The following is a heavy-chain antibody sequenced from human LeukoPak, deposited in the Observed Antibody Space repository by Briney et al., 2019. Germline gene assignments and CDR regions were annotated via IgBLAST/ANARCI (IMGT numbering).Heavy chain of an antibody. Sequence: GGSLRLSCAASGFTFSNSWMTWVRQAPGKGLEWVANIREDGGEKYYLGSVKGRFTVSRDNAKNSLYLQMNSLRAEDTAVYYCARINTAIFSSSDYWGQGTLATVSS. D-gene: IGHD2-21*02. CDR1: GFTFSNSW. J-gene: IGHJ4*02. CDR2: IREDGGEK. V-gene: IGHV3-7*05. CDR3: ARINTAIFSSSDY.